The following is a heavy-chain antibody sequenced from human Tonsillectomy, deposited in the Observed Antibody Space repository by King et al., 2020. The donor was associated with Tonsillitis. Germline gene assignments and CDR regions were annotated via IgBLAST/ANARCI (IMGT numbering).Heavy chain of an antibody. V-gene: IGHV3-43*01. CDR3: AKAGHFFFDMDV. D-gene: IGHD7-27*01. J-gene: IGHJ6*03. CDR2: INLDGNMA. CDR1: GFIFDDYT. Sequence: VQLVESGGAVIQPGGSLRLSCAASGFIFDDYTIHWVRQRPGKGLEWGSSINLDGNMASHADSVKGRFTISRDNDQDSLFLQMDSLRVEDTALYYCAKAGHFFFDMDVWGKGTMVTVSS.